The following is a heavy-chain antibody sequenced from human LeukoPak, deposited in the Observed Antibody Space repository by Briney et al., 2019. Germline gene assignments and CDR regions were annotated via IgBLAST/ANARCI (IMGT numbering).Heavy chain of an antibody. D-gene: IGHD3-22*01. V-gene: IGHV4-39*07. Sequence: PSETLSLTCNVSGGSISSSSYYWGWIRQPPGKGLEWIGEIYHSGSTNYNPPLKSRVTISVDKSKNQFSLKLSSVTAADTAVYYCASNSERYDSSGYDYWGQGTLVTVSS. CDR1: GGSISSSSYY. J-gene: IGHJ4*02. CDR2: IYHSGST. CDR3: ASNSERYDSSGYDY.